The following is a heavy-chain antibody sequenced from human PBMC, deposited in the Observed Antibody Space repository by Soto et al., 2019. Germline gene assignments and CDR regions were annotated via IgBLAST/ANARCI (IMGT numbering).Heavy chain of an antibody. CDR2: ISTFNGNT. CDR3: ARGPTDYYDNSANYFLDY. J-gene: IGHJ4*02. D-gene: IGHD3-22*01. Sequence: ASVKVSCKASGYTFITYGVSWVRQAPGQGLDWLGWISTFNGNTRYAERLQGRVTMTTDTTTNTAYMELRNLRSDDTAVYYCARGPTDYYDNSANYFLDYWGQGTLVTVSS. CDR1: GYTFITYG. V-gene: IGHV1-18*01.